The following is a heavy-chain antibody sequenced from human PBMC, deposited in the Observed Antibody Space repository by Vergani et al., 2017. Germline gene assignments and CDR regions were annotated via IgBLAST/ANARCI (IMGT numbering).Heavy chain of an antibody. CDR3: GRVADVYGLGSRLLDL. V-gene: IGHV4-61*02. Sequence: QVQLQESGPGLVKPSQTLSLTCSVSGGSISSGRYYWSWIRQPAGKGLEWIGRIYTSGSTNYNPSLKSRVTMSVDTSKNQFSLKLSSVTAADTAVYYCGRVADVYGLGSRLLDLWGQGILVTVSS. J-gene: IGHJ5*02. CDR2: IYTSGST. CDR1: GGSISSGRYY. D-gene: IGHD3-10*01.